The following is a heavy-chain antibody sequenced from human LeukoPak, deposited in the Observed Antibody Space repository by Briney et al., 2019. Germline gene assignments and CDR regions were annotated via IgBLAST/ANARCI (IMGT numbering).Heavy chain of an antibody. V-gene: IGHV3-33*08. J-gene: IGHJ4*02. CDR1: GFIFSNFA. Sequence: PGGSLRLPCAAWGFIFSNFALHGVGRPQARGLEGVAVIWYDGGNKYYSDSVKGRFTISRDNSKNTLYLQMNSLRAEDTAVYYCASSIVAVATGIEYWGQGTLVTVSS. CDR2: IWYDGGNK. D-gene: IGHD6-6*01. CDR3: ASSIVAVATGIEY.